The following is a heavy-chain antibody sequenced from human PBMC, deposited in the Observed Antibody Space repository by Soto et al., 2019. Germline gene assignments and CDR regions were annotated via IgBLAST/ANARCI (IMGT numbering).Heavy chain of an antibody. CDR3: ARVGYCISTSCYNYYYYGMDV. CDR1: GYTFTSYG. V-gene: IGHV1-18*01. CDR2: ISAYNGNT. Sequence: ASVKVSCKASGYTFTSYGISWVRQAPGQGLESLGWISAYNGNTNYAQKLQGRVTMTTDTSTSTAYMELRSLRSDDTAVYYCARVGYCISTSCYNYYYYGMDVWGQGTTVTVS. J-gene: IGHJ6*02. D-gene: IGHD2-2*02.